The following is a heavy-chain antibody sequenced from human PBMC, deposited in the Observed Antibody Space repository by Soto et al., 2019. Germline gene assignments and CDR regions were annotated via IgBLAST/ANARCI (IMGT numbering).Heavy chain of an antibody. D-gene: IGHD3-22*01. CDR1: GFIFSNNA. CDR2: ISGSSGGT. CDR3: AKNSGYYYDGFDI. Sequence: GGSLRRSCAASGFIFSNNAMSWVRQAPGKGLECASAISGSSGGTFYADSVKARFTISRDNSKNTLYLQMNSLRAEDTALYYCAKNSGYYYDGFDILGQGTIV. V-gene: IGHV3-23*01. J-gene: IGHJ3*02.